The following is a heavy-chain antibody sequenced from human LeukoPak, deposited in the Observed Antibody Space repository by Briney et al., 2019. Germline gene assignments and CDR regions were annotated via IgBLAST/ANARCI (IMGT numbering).Heavy chain of an antibody. CDR3: TRDGGTYNWFDP. CDR1: GFTFSDSA. V-gene: IGHV3-73*01. Sequence: GGSLRLSCVASGFTFSDSAIHWVRQSSGKGLEGIGHMDKETNLYATALAASVKGRFTVSRDDSKNTAYLHMNSLKTEDTALYYCTRDGGTYNWFDPWGQGTLVTVSS. D-gene: IGHD1-26*01. CDR2: MDKETNLYAT. J-gene: IGHJ5*02.